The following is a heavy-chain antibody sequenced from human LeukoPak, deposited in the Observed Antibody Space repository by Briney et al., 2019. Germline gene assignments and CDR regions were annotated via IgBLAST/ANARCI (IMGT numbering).Heavy chain of an antibody. CDR2: IYYSGST. Sequence: PSETLSLTCTVSGGSISSYYWSWIRQPPGKGLEWIGYIYYSGSTNYNPSLKCRVTISVDTSKNQFSLKLSSVTAADTAVYYCARAGGGSPPDYWGQGTLVTVSS. J-gene: IGHJ4*02. CDR3: ARAGGGSPPDY. D-gene: IGHD3-16*01. CDR1: GGSISSYY. V-gene: IGHV4-59*01.